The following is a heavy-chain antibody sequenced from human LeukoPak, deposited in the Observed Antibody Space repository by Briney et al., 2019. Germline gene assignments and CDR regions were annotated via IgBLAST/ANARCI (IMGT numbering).Heavy chain of an antibody. Sequence: PSETLSLTCTVSGYSISSGYYWSWIRQPPGKGLEWIGYIYYSGSTNYNPSLKSRVTISVDTSKNLFSLKLSSVTAADTAVYYCARANAPRYDFWSGYYENNWFDPWGQGTLVTVSS. CDR2: IYYSGST. J-gene: IGHJ5*02. CDR1: GYSISSGYY. D-gene: IGHD3-3*01. CDR3: ARANAPRYDFWSGYYENNWFDP. V-gene: IGHV4-61*01.